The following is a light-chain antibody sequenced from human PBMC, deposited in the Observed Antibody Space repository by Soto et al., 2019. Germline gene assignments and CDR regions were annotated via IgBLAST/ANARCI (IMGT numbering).Light chain of an antibody. Sequence: DIQLTQSPSFLSASVGDRVTITCRASQGISSYLAWYQQKPGKAPKLLIYAASTLERGDSSRFSGSRSGTEFTLAISSLQPEDLATYYCQQLNSYPITFGGGTKVEL. CDR1: QGISSY. J-gene: IGKJ4*01. CDR3: QQLNSYPIT. CDR2: AAS. V-gene: IGKV1-9*01.